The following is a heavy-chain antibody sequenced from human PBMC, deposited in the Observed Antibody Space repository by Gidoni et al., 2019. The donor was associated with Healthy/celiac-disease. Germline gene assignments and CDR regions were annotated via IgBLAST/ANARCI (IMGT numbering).Heavy chain of an antibody. D-gene: IGHD6-6*01. CDR3: ARVRPDPYYYYYGMDV. J-gene: IGHJ6*02. CDR1: GFTFCSYG. CDR2: IWYDGSNK. V-gene: IGHV3-33*01. Sequence: QVQLVESGGGVVQPGRSLRLYCAASGFTFCSYGMHWGRQAPGKGLEWLAVIWYDGSNKYYADSVKGRFTISRDNSKNTLYLQMNSLRAEDTAVYYCARVRPDPYYYYYGMDVWGQGTTVTVSS.